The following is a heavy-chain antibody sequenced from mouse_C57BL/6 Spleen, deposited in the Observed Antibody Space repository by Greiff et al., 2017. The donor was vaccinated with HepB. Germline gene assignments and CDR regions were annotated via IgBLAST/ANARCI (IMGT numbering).Heavy chain of an antibody. CDR3: ARGIYDGYDLDAMDD. CDR1: GYTFTTYP. D-gene: IGHD2-3*01. Sequence: LVESGAELVKPGASVKMSCKASGYTFTTYPIEWMKQNHGKSLEWIGNFHPYNDDTKYNEKFKGKATLTVEKSSSTVYLELSRLTSDDSAVYYCARGIYDGYDLDAMDDWGQGTSVNVSS. J-gene: IGHJ4*01. CDR2: FHPYNDDT. V-gene: IGHV1-47*01.